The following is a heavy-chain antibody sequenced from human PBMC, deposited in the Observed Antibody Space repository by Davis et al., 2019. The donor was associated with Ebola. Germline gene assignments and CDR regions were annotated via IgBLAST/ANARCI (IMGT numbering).Heavy chain of an antibody. CDR3: ATTLDQPLLDY. V-gene: IGHV1-69*06. J-gene: IGHJ4*02. Sequence: SVKVSCKASGGTFSSYAISWVRQAPGQGLEWMGGIIPIFGTANYAQKFQGRVTITADKSTSTAYTELSSLRSEDTAVYYCATTLDQPLLDYWGQGTLVTVSS. CDR1: GGTFSSYA. D-gene: IGHD1-26*01. CDR2: IIPIFGTA.